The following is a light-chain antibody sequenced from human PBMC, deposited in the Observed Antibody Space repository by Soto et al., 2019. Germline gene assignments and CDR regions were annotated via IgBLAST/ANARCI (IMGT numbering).Light chain of an antibody. J-gene: IGKJ2*01. CDR3: QHFYSSPYT. CDR2: WAS. V-gene: IGKV4-1*01. CDR1: QSVLLSSDNKNY. Sequence: DIVMTQSPDSLAVSLGERATINCKSSQSVLLSSDNKNYFAWYQQKSVQPPKLLISWASTRDSGVPDRFSGSGSGTDFTLTISSLQAEDVAVYYCQHFYSSPYTFGQGTKLELK.